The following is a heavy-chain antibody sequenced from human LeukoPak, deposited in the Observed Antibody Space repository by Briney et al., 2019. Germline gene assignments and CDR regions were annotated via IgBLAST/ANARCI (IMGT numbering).Heavy chain of an antibody. J-gene: IGHJ4*02. Sequence: GESLKISWQGSGYRFTSYWIGWVRQMPGKGLEWIGIIYPGDSDTRYSPSFQGQATTSADKSISTAYLQWSSLKASDTAMYYCARGDYDILTGYYLYFDYWGQGTLVTVSS. V-gene: IGHV5-51*01. D-gene: IGHD3-9*01. CDR3: ARGDYDILTGYYLYFDY. CDR1: GYRFTSYW. CDR2: IYPGDSDT.